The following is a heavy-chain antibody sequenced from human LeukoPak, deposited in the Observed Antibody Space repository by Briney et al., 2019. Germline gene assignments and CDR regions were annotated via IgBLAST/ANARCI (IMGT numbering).Heavy chain of an antibody. CDR3: ARDPGSGYSFLYYFDY. CDR2: ISAYNGNT. J-gene: IGHJ4*02. Sequence: ASVKVSCKASGYTFTSYGISWVRQAPGQGLEWVGWISAYNGNTNYAQKFQGRVTMTRDTSISTAYMELSRLRSDDTAVYYCARDPGSGYSFLYYFDYWGQGTLVTVSS. D-gene: IGHD5-18*01. CDR1: GYTFTSYG. V-gene: IGHV1-18*01.